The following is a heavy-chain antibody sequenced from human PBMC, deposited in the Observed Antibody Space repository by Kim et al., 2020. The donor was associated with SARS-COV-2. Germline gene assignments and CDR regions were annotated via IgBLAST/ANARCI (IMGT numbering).Heavy chain of an antibody. CDR2: ISSSGSTI. CDR3: ARGPYSTRAFDY. D-gene: IGHD1-26*01. CDR1: GFTFSSYE. V-gene: IGHV3-48*03. Sequence: GGSLRLSCAASGFTFSSYEMNWVRQAPGKGLEWVSYISSSGSTIYYADSVKGRFTISRDNAKNSLYLQMNSLRAEDTAVYYCARGPYSTRAFDYWGQGTLVTVSS. J-gene: IGHJ4*02.